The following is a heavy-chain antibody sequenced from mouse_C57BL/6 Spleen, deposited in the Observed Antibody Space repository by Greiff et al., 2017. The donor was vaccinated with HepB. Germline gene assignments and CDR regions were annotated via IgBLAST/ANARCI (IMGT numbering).Heavy chain of an antibody. J-gene: IGHJ4*01. CDR2: ISSGSSTI. CDR3: AAYYYGSHYYAMDY. Sequence: EVKLMESGGGLVKPGGSLKLSCAASGFTFSDYGMHWVRQAPEKGLEWVAYISSGSSTIYYADTVKGRFTISRDNAKNTLFLQMTSLRSEDTAMYYCAAYYYGSHYYAMDYWGQGTSVTVSS. V-gene: IGHV5-17*01. CDR1: GFTFSDYG. D-gene: IGHD1-1*01.